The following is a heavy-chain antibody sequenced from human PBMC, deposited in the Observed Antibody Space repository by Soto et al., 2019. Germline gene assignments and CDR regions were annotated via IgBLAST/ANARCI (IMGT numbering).Heavy chain of an antibody. J-gene: IGHJ6*02. Sequence: EVHLVESGGGLVKPGGSLRLSCAVSGFTFSSCTMNWVRQAPGKGLEWVSSISPSSGHIYYADSVKGRFTISRDNAKNSLFLQMNSLRGEDTAVYYCSGCSGGACHKTYCMDVWGQGTTVTVSS. V-gene: IGHV3-21*06. CDR3: SGCSGGACHKTYCMDV. D-gene: IGHD2-15*01. CDR2: ISPSSGHI. CDR1: GFTFSSCT.